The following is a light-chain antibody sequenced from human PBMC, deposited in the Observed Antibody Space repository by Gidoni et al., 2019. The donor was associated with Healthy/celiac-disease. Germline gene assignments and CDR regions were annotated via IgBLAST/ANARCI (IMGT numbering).Light chain of an antibody. Sequence: DIQMTQSPSTLSASVGDRVTITCRASQRISSWLAWYQQKPGKAPKLLIYKASSLERGVPSRFSGSGSGTEFTLTISSLQPDDFATEYCQQYNSYSRTFGQGTKREIK. V-gene: IGKV1-5*03. J-gene: IGKJ2*02. CDR2: KAS. CDR1: QRISSW. CDR3: QQYNSYSRT.